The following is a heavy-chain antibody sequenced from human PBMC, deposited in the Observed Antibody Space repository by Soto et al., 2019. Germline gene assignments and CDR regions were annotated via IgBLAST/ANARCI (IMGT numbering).Heavy chain of an antibody. V-gene: IGHV4-4*09. CDR3: ARGYYYDSSGYYDY. CDR2: IYSSGST. J-gene: IGHJ4*02. D-gene: IGHD3-22*01. CDR1: GDFNTNYY. Sequence: SETLSLTCTVSGDFNTNYYWSWIRQSPGKGLEWMGFIYSSGSTRYNPSLKSRITMSLDTSKNQFSLKLSSLRSEDTAVYYCARGYYYDSSGYYDYWGQGTLVTVSS.